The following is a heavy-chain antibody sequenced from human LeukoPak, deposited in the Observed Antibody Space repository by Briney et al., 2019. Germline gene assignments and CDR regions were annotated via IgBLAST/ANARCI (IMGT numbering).Heavy chain of an antibody. CDR2: INPSGGST. Sequence: ASVKVSCKASGYTFTSYYMHWARQAPGQGLEWMGIINPSGGSTSYAQKFQGRVTMTRDTSTSTVYMELSSLRSEDTAVYYCAGEYSGSYAFDYWGQGTLVTVSS. V-gene: IGHV1-46*01. J-gene: IGHJ4*02. D-gene: IGHD1-26*01. CDR3: AGEYSGSYAFDY. CDR1: GYTFTSYY.